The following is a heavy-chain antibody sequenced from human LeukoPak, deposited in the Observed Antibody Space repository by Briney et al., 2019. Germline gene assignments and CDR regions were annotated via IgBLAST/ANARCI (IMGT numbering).Heavy chain of an antibody. CDR1: GYTFTGYY. V-gene: IGHV1-2*06. Sequence: ASVKVSCKASGYTFTGYYMHWVRQAPGQGLEWMGRVNPNSGGTNYAQKVQGRVTMTRDTSISTAYMELSRLRSDDTAVYYCARDYYYDSSGYYFHYWGQGTLVTVSS. J-gene: IGHJ4*02. CDR2: VNPNSGGT. CDR3: ARDYYYDSSGYYFHY. D-gene: IGHD3-22*01.